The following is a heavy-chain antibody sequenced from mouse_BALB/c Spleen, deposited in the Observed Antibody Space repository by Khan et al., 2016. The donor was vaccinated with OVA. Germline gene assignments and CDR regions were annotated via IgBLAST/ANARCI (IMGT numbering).Heavy chain of an antibody. CDR2: INPSTGYT. V-gene: IGHV1-7*01. CDR1: GYTFTNYW. Sequence: VELVESGAELAKPGASVKMSCKASGYTFTNYWMHWVKQRPGQGLEWIGYINPSTGYTEYNQKFKDKVTLTADKSSSTAYMQLSSLTSEDSAVYYCVNHGSSSAWFTYWGQGTLVTVSA. CDR3: VNHGSSSAWFTY. D-gene: IGHD1-1*01. J-gene: IGHJ3*01.